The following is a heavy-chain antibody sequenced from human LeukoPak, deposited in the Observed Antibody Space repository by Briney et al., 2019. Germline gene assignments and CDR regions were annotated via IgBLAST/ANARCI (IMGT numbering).Heavy chain of an antibody. CDR2: IKQDGSER. CDR3: ARDGGHSTDFDY. CDR1: GFIFSRHW. V-gene: IGHV3-7*01. J-gene: IGHJ4*02. D-gene: IGHD2/OR15-2a*01. Sequence: PGGSLRLSWVASGFIFSRHWMSWVRQAPGKGPEWVANIKQDGSERYYVGSVKGRFTISRDNAKKLLYLQMNSLRAEDTALYYCARDGGHSTDFDYWGQGTLVTVSS.